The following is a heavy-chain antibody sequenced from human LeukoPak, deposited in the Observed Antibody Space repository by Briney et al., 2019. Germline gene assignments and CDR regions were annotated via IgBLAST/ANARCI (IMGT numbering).Heavy chain of an antibody. Sequence: GGSLRLSCAASGFTVSSNYMSWVRQAPGKGLEWVSVIYSGGSTYYADSVKGRFTISRDNSKNTLYLQMNSLRAEDTAVYYCARDNFDGAYGDPHPVGYWGQGTLVTVSS. CDR3: ARDNFDGAYGDPHPVGY. D-gene: IGHD4-17*01. CDR2: IYSGGST. V-gene: IGHV3-53*01. CDR1: GFTVSSNY. J-gene: IGHJ4*02.